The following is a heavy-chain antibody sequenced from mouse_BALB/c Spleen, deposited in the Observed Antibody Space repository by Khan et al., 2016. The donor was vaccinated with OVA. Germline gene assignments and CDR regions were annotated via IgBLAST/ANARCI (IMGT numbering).Heavy chain of an antibody. CDR1: GYSFTNYI. CDR3: ARDYGRSFWFAY. J-gene: IGHJ3*01. CDR2: INPYNDGA. Sequence: VQLQQSGPELVKPGASVKMSCKASGYSFTNYIIHWVKQKPGQGLEWIGYINPYNDGAKYNEKFKGKATLTSDKSSSSAYMELSGLTSEDSAVYYCARDYGRSFWFAYWGLGTLVTVSA. V-gene: IGHV1S136*01. D-gene: IGHD1-1*01.